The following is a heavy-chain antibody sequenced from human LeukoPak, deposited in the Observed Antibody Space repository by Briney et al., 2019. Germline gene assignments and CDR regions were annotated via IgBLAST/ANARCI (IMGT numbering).Heavy chain of an antibody. V-gene: IGHV4-61*02. CDR2: IYTSGST. CDR3: ARDRRDYYDSSGGFDY. CDR1: GGSISSGSYY. J-gene: IGHJ4*02. D-gene: IGHD3-22*01. Sequence: PSETLSLTCTVSGGSISSGSYYWSWIRQPAGKGLEWIGRIYTSGSTNYNPSLKSRVSISVDTSKNQFSLKLSSVTAADTAVYYCARDRRDYYDSSGGFDYWGQGTLVTVSS.